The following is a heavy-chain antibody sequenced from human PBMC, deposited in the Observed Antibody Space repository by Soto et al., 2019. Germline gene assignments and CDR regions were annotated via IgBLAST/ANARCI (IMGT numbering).Heavy chain of an antibody. V-gene: IGHV3-66*04. Sequence: DVQLVESGGGLVQPGGSLRLSCAASGFTVSSNYMSWVRQAPGKGLEGVSVIYSGGSAYYADSVKGRFTISRDNSKNLLYLQMNSLRAEDTAVYYCARHGYSYGGGYFDYWGQGTLVTVSS. CDR2: IYSGGSA. D-gene: IGHD5-18*01. CDR1: GFTVSSNY. J-gene: IGHJ4*02. CDR3: ARHGYSYGGGYFDY.